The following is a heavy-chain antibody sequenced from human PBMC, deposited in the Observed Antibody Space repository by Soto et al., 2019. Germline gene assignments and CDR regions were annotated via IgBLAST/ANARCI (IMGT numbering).Heavy chain of an antibody. J-gene: IGHJ4*02. CDR3: AKDWATPVAGRFLDS. CDR2: ISYEGSNK. D-gene: IGHD6-19*01. Sequence: PGGSLRLSCAASGFNFSDCAMHWVRQAPGKGLEWLAIISYEGSNKYSAGSVKGRFTISRDNSKNTLYLQMNSLRPEDTAVYYCAKDWATPVAGRFLDSWGQGTPVTVSS. CDR1: GFNFSDCA. V-gene: IGHV3-30*18.